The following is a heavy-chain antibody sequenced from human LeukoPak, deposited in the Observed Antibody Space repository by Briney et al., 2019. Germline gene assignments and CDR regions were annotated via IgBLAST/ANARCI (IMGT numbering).Heavy chain of an antibody. CDR2: ISSNGGST. J-gene: IGHJ6*03. Sequence: GGSLRLSCAASGFTFSSYAMHWVRQAPGKGLEYVSAISSNGGSTYYANSVKGRFTISRGNSKNTLYLQMGSLRAEDMAVYYCARETMDNWNDYRYYMDVWGKGTTVTVSS. D-gene: IGHD1-20*01. CDR3: ARETMDNWNDYRYYMDV. V-gene: IGHV3-64*01. CDR1: GFTFSSYA.